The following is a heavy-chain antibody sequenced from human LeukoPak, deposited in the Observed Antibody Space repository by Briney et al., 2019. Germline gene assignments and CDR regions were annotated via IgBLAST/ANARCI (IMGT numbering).Heavy chain of an antibody. CDR1: GYTFTGYY. CDR2: INPNSGGT. CDR3: ARGSDGPYYFDY. J-gene: IGHJ4*02. V-gene: IGHV1-2*02. Sequence: ASVNVSCKASGYTFTGYYMHWVRQAPAQGLEWMGWINPNSGGTNYAQKFQGRVTMTRDTSISPAYMELSRLRSDDTAVYYCARGSDGPYYFDYWGQGTLVTVSS. D-gene: IGHD6-6*01.